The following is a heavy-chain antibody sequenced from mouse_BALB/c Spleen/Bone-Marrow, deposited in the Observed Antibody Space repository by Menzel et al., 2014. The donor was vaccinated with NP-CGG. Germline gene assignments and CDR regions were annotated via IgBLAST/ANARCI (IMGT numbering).Heavy chain of an antibody. V-gene: IGHV14-3*02. D-gene: IGHD1-1*01. CDR3: ARSYGSSPFDY. CDR2: IDPANGNT. CDR1: GFNIKDTY. Sequence: VQLKESGAELVKPGASVKLSCTASGFNIKDTYMHWVKQRPEQGLEWIGRIDPANGNTKYDPKFQGKATITAVTSSNTAYLQLSSLTSEDTAVYYCARSYGSSPFDYWGQGTTLTVSS. J-gene: IGHJ2*01.